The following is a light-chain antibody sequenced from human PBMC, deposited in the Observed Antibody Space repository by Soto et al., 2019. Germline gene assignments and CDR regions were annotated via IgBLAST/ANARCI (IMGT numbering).Light chain of an antibody. CDR1: QSISIY. Sequence: DIQMTQSPSSLPASLGDRVTITCRASQSISIYLNWYQQKPGKAPKLLIYGASTLQTGVPSRFSGSGSGTVFTLTISSLQAEDSATYYCQQSYTNPPALTFGGGTKVEIK. J-gene: IGKJ4*01. CDR2: GAS. V-gene: IGKV1-39*01. CDR3: QQSYTNPPALT.